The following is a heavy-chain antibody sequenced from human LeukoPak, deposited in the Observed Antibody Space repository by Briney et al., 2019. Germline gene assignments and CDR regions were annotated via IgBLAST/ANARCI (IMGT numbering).Heavy chain of an antibody. J-gene: IGHJ6*03. V-gene: IGHV1-2*02. CDR3: ARLAAGGPYTYYYYYMVV. CDR2: ISPNSGGK. CDR1: GYTFTSYY. Sequence: RASVKLSCKASGYTFTSYYMHWVRHAPGQGLEWMRCISPNSGGKNYAQKFQGSVTMTRDTSISTAYMELNRLRSDDTAVYYCARLAAGGPYTYYYYYMVVWGEGATVPVSS. D-gene: IGHD6-13*01.